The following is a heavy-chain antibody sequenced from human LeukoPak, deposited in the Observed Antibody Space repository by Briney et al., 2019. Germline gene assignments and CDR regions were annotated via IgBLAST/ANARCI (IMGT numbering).Heavy chain of an antibody. CDR1: GFTFRSYG. J-gene: IGHJ5*02. V-gene: IGHV3-30*03. CDR3: AREYGDYIWFDP. CDR2: ISYDGSHK. Sequence: PGRSLRLSCAASGFTFRSYGMHWVRQAPGMGLEWVAVISYDGSHKYYADSVKGRFSISRDNAKNSLYLQMNSLRDEDTAVYYCAREYGDYIWFDPWGQGTLVTVSS. D-gene: IGHD4-17*01.